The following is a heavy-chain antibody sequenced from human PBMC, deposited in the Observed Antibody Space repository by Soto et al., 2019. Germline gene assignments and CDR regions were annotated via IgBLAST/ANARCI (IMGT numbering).Heavy chain of an antibody. D-gene: IGHD2-21*01. Sequence: GGSLRLSCAASGFTFSSYGMHWVRQAPGKGLEWVAVIWYDGSNKYYADSVKGRFTISRDNSKKTLCLQMNSLRAADTAVYYCARDLENCGGECSSAFDIWGQGTMVTVSS. CDR3: ARDLENCGGECSSAFDI. J-gene: IGHJ3*02. V-gene: IGHV3-33*01. CDR2: IWYDGSNK. CDR1: GFTFSSYG.